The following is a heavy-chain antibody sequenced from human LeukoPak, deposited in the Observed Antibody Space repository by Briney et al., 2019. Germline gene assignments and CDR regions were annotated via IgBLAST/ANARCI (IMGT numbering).Heavy chain of an antibody. CDR3: TRAPGIAVAGDYWYFDL. CDR2: IRSKAYGGTT. D-gene: IGHD6-19*01. CDR1: GFTFGDYA. J-gene: IGHJ2*01. Sequence: GGSLRLSCTASGFTFGDYAMSWFRQAPGKGLEWVGFIRSKAYGGTTEYAASVKGRFTISRDDSKSIAYLQMNSLKTEDTAVYYCTRAPGIAVAGDYWYFDLWGRGTLVTVSS. V-gene: IGHV3-49*03.